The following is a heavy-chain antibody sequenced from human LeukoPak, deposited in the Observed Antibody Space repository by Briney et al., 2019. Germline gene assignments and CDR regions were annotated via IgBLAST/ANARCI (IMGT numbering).Heavy chain of an antibody. CDR1: GFTFSSYA. CDR3: AKDRRGGSYGY. CDR2: ISGSGGCT. V-gene: IGHV3-23*01. Sequence: GSLRLSCAASGFTFSSYAMSWVRQAPGKGLEWVSAISGSGGCTYYADSVKGRFTISRDNSENTLYLQMNSLRAEDTAVYYCAKDRRGGSYGYWGQGTLVTVSS. J-gene: IGHJ4*02. D-gene: IGHD1-26*01.